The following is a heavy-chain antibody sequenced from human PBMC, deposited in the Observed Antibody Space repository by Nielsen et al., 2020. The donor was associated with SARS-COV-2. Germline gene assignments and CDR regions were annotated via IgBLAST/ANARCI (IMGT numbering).Heavy chain of an antibody. D-gene: IGHD2-21*02. Sequence: GESLKISCAASGFTFRSHGMHWVRQAPGKGLEWVAAIWYDGNTKYYADSVKGRFTISRDNPKNTLYLQMDSLRADDTGVYYCARDMNRGYCDGGYCNGFDQWGQGTLVTVSS. J-gene: IGHJ4*02. V-gene: IGHV3-33*01. CDR2: IWYDGNTK. CDR1: GFTFRSHG. CDR3: ARDMNRGYCDGGYCNGFDQ.